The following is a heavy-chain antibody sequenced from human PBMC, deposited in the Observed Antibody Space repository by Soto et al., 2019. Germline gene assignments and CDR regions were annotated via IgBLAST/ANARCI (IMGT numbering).Heavy chain of an antibody. D-gene: IGHD2-2*01. CDR1: GFTFGDYA. J-gene: IGHJ3*02. CDR2: IRSKAYGGTT. V-gene: IGHV3-49*03. Sequence: GGSLRLSCPASGFTFGDYAMSWFRQAPGKGLEWVGFIRSKAYGGTTEYAASVKGRFTISRDDSKSIAYLQMNSLKTEDTAVYYCTRGSDIVVVPAAPTHDAFDIWGQGTMVTVSS. CDR3: TRGSDIVVVPAAPTHDAFDI.